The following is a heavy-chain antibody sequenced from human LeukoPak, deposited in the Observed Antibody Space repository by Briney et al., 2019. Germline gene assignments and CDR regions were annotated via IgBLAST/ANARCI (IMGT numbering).Heavy chain of an antibody. Sequence: ASVKVSCKVSGYTLTELSMHWVRQAPGKGLEWMGGFEPEDGETIYAQKFQGRVTMTEDTSTDTAYMELSSLRSEDTAVYYCATYPYCGGDCYSGLDYWGQGTLVTVSS. V-gene: IGHV1-24*01. CDR3: ATYPYCGGDCYSGLDY. D-gene: IGHD2-21*02. CDR2: FEPEDGET. CDR1: GYTLTELS. J-gene: IGHJ4*02.